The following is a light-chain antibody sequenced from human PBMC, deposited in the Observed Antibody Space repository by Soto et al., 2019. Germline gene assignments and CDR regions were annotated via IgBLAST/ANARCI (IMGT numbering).Light chain of an antibody. CDR2: DAS. Sequence: EFVLTQSPGTLSLSPGERATLSCRASQTVRNNYLAWYQQKPGQAPRLLIYDASSRATGIPDRFSGGGSGADFTLTISSLQSEDFAVYYCQQYNNWPPRTFXQGTKVDIK. CDR3: QQYNNWPPRT. V-gene: IGKV3-20*01. CDR1: QTVRNNY. J-gene: IGKJ1*01.